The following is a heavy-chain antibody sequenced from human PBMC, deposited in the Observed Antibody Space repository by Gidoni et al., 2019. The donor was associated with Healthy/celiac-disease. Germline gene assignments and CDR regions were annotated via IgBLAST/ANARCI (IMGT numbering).Heavy chain of an antibody. D-gene: IGHD1-26*01. Sequence: EVELVESGGGLVQPGGSLRLSCAASGFTVSRNYMSWVRQAPGKGLEWVSGSYSGGSKYYADSVKGRFTISRDNYKNTLYLQMNSLRAEDTAVYYCARANSRWGQGTLVTVSS. CDR2: SYSGGSK. J-gene: IGHJ4*02. V-gene: IGHV3-66*02. CDR3: ARANSR. CDR1: GFTVSRNY.